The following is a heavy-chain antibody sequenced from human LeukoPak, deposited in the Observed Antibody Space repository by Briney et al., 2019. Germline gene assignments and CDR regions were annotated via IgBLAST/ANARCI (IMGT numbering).Heavy chain of an antibody. CDR3: AKDYGYFDY. CDR1: GFTFSSYG. Sequence: PGRSLRLSCAVSGFTFSSYGMNWVRQAPGKGLEWVAVIWYDGTSKYYADSVKGRFTISRDNSKNTLFLQMSSLRAEDTAVYYCAKDYGYFDYWGQGTLVTVSS. CDR2: IWYDGTSK. D-gene: IGHD4-17*01. J-gene: IGHJ4*02. V-gene: IGHV3-33*06.